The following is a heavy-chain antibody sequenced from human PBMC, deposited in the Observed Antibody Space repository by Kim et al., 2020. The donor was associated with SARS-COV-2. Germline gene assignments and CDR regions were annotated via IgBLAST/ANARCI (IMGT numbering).Heavy chain of an antibody. CDR3: ARGMFRNGLDV. D-gene: IGHD1-1*01. CDR1: GFTFRSYW. Sequence: GGSLRLSCAASGFTFRSYWINWVRQAPGKGLMWVSRMSGDASTTNYADSVKGRFTMSRDNAENMVYLQMNSLRGDDTAVYYCARGMFRNGLDVWGQGTTVTVSS. CDR2: MSGDASTT. V-gene: IGHV3-74*01. J-gene: IGHJ6*02.